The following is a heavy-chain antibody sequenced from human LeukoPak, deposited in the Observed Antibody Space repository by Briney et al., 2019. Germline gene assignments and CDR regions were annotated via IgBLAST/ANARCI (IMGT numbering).Heavy chain of an antibody. Sequence: SETLSLTCTVSSGSISSGDYYWSWIRQPPGKGLEWIGYIYYSGSTYYNPSLKSRVTISVDTSKNQFSLKLSSVTAADTAVYYCAGFWSGPPPQRGYWGQGTLVTVSS. CDR2: IYYSGST. D-gene: IGHD3-3*01. J-gene: IGHJ4*02. CDR1: SGSISSGDYY. CDR3: AGFWSGPPPQRGY. V-gene: IGHV4-30-4*08.